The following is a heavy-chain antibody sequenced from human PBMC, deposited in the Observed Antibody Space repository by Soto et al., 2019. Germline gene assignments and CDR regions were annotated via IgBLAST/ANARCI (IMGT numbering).Heavy chain of an antibody. CDR2: IKSKTDGGTT. Sequence: SGGALRLSCAAPGFTFSKAWMGWVRPAPGEGLEWVGRIKSKTDGGTTDYAAPVKGRFTISRDDSKNTLYLQMNSLKTEDTAVYYCIRRSRPRETSASRDYWGQGTLVTVSS. CDR3: IRRSRPRETSASRDY. CDR1: GFTFSKAW. D-gene: IGHD6-6*01. V-gene: IGHV3-15*01. J-gene: IGHJ4*02.